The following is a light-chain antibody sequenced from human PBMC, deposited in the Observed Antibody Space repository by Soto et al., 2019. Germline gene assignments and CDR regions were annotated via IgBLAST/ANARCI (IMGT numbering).Light chain of an antibody. CDR1: QSVSSK. Sequence: EIVMTQSPATLSVSPGERVTLSCRASQSVSSKLAWYQQKPGQAPRLLIYGASTRATGIPARFYGSGSGTEFTLTISSLQSEDFAVYYCQQYNSWPPLTFGGGTKVEIK. CDR2: GAS. J-gene: IGKJ4*01. CDR3: QQYNSWPPLT. V-gene: IGKV3-15*01.